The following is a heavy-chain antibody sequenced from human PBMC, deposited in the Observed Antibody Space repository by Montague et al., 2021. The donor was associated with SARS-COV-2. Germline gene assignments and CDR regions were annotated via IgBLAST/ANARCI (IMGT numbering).Heavy chain of an antibody. Sequence: SETLSLTCAVLGGSLSNNYWTWVRQPPGKGLEWIGEVNQSGGTTHYNPSLEGRVKLSVDRSSNQMSLNLESVTAADTAVYYCARVPLYFEGSDSWGPGILVAVSS. V-gene: IGHV4-34*01. CDR2: VNQSGGT. CDR3: ARVPLYFEGSDS. D-gene: IGHD3-9*01. CDR1: GGSLSNNY. J-gene: IGHJ5*02.